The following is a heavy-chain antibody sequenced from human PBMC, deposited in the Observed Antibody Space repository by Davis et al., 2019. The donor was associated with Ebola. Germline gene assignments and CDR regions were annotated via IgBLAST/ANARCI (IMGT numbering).Heavy chain of an antibody. V-gene: IGHV4-59*02. J-gene: IGHJ2*01. CDR2: IYYRGST. D-gene: IGHD2-2*01. CDR1: GGSVSTYY. Sequence: SETLSLTCTVSGGSVSTYYWSWIRQPPGKGLEWIGYIYYRGSTNYNPSLKSRVTILVDTSKNQFSLKLSSVTAADTAVYYCARSGKGYCSSTSCYARDFWYFDLWGRGTLVTVSS. CDR3: ARSGKGYCSSTSCYARDFWYFDL.